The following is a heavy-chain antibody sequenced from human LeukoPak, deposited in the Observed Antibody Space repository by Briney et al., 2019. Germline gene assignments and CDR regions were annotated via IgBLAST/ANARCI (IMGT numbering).Heavy chain of an antibody. Sequence: SETLSLTCAVYGGSFSGYYWSWIRQPPGKGLEWIGEINHSGSTNYNPSLKSRVTISVDTSKNQFSLKLSSVTAADTAVYYCARVPIAGRGWFDPWGQGTLVTVSS. J-gene: IGHJ5*02. D-gene: IGHD1-26*01. CDR1: GGSFSGYY. V-gene: IGHV4-34*01. CDR3: ARVPIAGRGWFDP. CDR2: INHSGST.